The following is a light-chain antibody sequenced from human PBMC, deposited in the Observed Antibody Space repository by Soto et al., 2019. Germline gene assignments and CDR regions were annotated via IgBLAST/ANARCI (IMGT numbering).Light chain of an antibody. CDR2: AAS. Sequence: AIRMTQSPSSFSASTGDRVTITCRASQGISSYLAWYQQKPGKAPKLLIYAASTLQSGVPSRFSGSGSGTXXXXXIXCLQSEDFATYYCQQYYSYPQTFGQGTKVEIK. V-gene: IGKV1-8*01. CDR1: QGISSY. J-gene: IGKJ1*01. CDR3: QQYYSYPQT.